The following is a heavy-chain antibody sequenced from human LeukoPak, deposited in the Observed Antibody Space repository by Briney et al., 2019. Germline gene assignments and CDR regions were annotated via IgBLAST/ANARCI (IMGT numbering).Heavy chain of an antibody. J-gene: IGHJ4*02. V-gene: IGHV3-20*04. CDR3: ARDGDFSGSGRPDY. Sequence: GGSLRLSCAASGFSFDDYGMSWVRQTPGKGLEWVSGTNWNGRSTGYADSVKGRFTISRDNTNNSLYLQMNSLRGEDTAFYYCARDGDFSGSGRPDYWGQGTLVTVSS. D-gene: IGHD3-10*01. CDR2: TNWNGRST. CDR1: GFSFDDYG.